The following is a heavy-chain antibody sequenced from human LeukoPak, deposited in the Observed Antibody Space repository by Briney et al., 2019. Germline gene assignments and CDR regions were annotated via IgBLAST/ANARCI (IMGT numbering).Heavy chain of an antibody. D-gene: IGHD3-10*01. CDR1: GFTFSSYA. Sequence: GGSLRLSCAASGFTFSSYAMSWVRQTPGKGLEWVSAISGSGGSTYYADSVKGRFTISRDNSKNTLYLQMNSLRAEDTAVYYCAKVMTRTMVRGVPPSDYWGQGTLVTVSS. J-gene: IGHJ4*02. CDR3: AKVMTRTMVRGVPPSDY. V-gene: IGHV3-23*01. CDR2: ISGSGGST.